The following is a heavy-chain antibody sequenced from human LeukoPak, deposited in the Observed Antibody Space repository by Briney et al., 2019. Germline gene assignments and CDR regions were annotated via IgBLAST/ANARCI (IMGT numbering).Heavy chain of an antibody. D-gene: IGHD3-9*01. V-gene: IGHV1-18*01. CDR3: AREDYDILTGSDGFVYYYYGMDV. CDR2: ISAYNGNT. J-gene: IGHJ6*02. Sequence: ASVKVSCKASGYTFTSYGISWVRQAPGQGLEWMGWISAYNGNTNYAQELQGRVTMTTDTSTSTAYMELRSLRSDDTAVYYCAREDYDILTGSDGFVYYYYGMDVWGQGTTVTVSS. CDR1: GYTFTSYG.